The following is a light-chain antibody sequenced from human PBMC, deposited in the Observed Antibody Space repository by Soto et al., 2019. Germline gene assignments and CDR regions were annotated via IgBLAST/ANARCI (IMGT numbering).Light chain of an antibody. CDR2: KAS. V-gene: IGKV1-5*03. CDR3: KQYNRYSRT. Sequence: DIQMTQSPSTLSASVGDRVTITCRASQSIGSWLAWYQQKPGKAPKLLIYKASSLESGVPSRFSGSGSGTEFTLTISSLQPDDFATYYCKQYNRYSRTFGQGTNVDI. CDR1: QSIGSW. J-gene: IGKJ1*01.